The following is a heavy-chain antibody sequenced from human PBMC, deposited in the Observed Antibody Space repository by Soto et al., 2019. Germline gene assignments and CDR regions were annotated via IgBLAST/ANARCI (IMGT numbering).Heavy chain of an antibody. Sequence: GGSLRLSCAASGFTFRSYTMSWVRQAPGKGLEWVSSFSGRDATTYYADSVKGRFTISRDNSKNTLYLQMNSLRAEDTALYFCVRTMVGATKGGWFDPWGQGALVTVSS. CDR2: FSGRDATT. D-gene: IGHD1-26*01. CDR3: VRTMVGATKGGWFDP. V-gene: IGHV3-23*01. J-gene: IGHJ5*02. CDR1: GFTFRSYT.